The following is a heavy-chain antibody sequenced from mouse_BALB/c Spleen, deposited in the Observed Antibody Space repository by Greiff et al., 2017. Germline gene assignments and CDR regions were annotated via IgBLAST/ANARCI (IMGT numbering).Heavy chain of an antibody. CDR1: GFTFSSYG. V-gene: IGHV5-6*01. D-gene: IGHD2-14*01. J-gene: IGHJ4*01. CDR3: ARHEGRYDDGAMDY. CDR2: ISSGGSYT. Sequence: EVQLVESGGDLVKPGGSLKLSCAASGFTFSSYGMSWVRQTPDKRLEWVATISSGGSYTYYPDSVKGRFTISRDNAKNTLYLQMSSLKSEDTAMYYCARHEGRYDDGAMDYWGQGTSVTVSS.